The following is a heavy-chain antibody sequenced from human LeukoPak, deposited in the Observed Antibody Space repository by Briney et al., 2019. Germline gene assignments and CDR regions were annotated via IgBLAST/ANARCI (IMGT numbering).Heavy chain of an antibody. D-gene: IGHD3-3*01. CDR1: GFTFNDYT. J-gene: IGHJ4*02. V-gene: IGHV3-43*01. Sequence: GGSLRLSCAASGFTFNDYTMHWVRQAPGKGLEWVSLISWDGGSTYYADSVKGRFTISRDNSKNSLYLQMNSLRTEDTALYYCAKDYYDFWRGYYTGRGGPVDYWGQGTLVTVSS. CDR3: AKDYYDFWRGYYTGRGGPVDY. CDR2: ISWDGGST.